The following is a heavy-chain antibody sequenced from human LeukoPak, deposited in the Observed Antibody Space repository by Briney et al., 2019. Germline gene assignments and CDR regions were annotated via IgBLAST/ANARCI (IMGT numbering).Heavy chain of an antibody. Sequence: SETLSLTCAVSDDSFSSHYWTWIRQPPGKGLEWIGYISYIGSTNYNPSLKSRVTISIDTSKNQFSLKLTSVTAADTAVYYCARDLVTVTKGFDIWGQGTLVTVSS. CDR1: DDSFSSHY. D-gene: IGHD4-17*01. CDR2: ISYIGST. CDR3: ARDLVTVTKGFDI. V-gene: IGHV4-59*11. J-gene: IGHJ4*02.